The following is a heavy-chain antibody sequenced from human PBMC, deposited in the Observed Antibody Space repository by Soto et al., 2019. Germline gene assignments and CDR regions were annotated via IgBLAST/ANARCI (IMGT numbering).Heavy chain of an antibody. D-gene: IGHD6-13*01. V-gene: IGHV4-30-4*01. Sequence: ASETLSLTCTVSGGSISSGDYYWSWIRQPPGKGLEWIGSIYYSGSTYYNPSLKSRVTISVDTSKNQFSLKLNSVTAADTAVYYCASRHRSPYFDYWGQGTLVTVSS. CDR2: IYYSGST. CDR1: GGSISSGDYY. CDR3: ASRHRSPYFDY. J-gene: IGHJ4*02.